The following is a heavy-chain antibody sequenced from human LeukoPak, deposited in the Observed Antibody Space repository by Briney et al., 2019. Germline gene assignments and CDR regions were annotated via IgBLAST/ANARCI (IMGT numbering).Heavy chain of an antibody. CDR1: GFTFSSYS. V-gene: IGHV3-43D*03. J-gene: IGHJ6*02. CDR3: AKDSYHGSGIKGMDV. CDR2: INWDGGST. Sequence: GGSLRLSCAASGFTFSSYSMNWVRQAPGKGLEWVSLINWDGGSTYYADSVKGRFTISRDNSKNSLYLQMNSLRAEDTALYYCAKDSYHGSGIKGMDVWGQGTTVTVSS. D-gene: IGHD3-10*01.